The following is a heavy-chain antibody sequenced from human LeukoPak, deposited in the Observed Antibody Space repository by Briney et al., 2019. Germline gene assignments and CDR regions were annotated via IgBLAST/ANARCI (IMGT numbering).Heavy chain of an antibody. V-gene: IGHV3-13*01. CDR3: ARAVAGTDEIDS. Sequence: PGGSLRLSCAGSGFSFSTYVMLWVRQAPGKGLEWVSAIGSGGDTYYAGSVKGRFTISRESANNSFYLQMNSLNAGDTAVYFCARAVAGTDEIDSWGQGTLVTVSS. J-gene: IGHJ4*02. D-gene: IGHD6-19*01. CDR2: IGSGGDT. CDR1: GFSFSTYV.